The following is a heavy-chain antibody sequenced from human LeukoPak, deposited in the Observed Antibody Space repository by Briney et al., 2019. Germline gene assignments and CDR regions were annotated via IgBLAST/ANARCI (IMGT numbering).Heavy chain of an antibody. V-gene: IGHV3-66*02. Sequence: GVSLRLSCAASGFTVSSNYMSWVRQAPGKGLEWVSVIYSGGSTYYADSVKGRFTISRDNSKNTLYLQMNSLRAEDTAVYYCARVVGYCSSTSCYYYYYYYMDVWGKGTTVTVSS. CDR1: GFTVSSNY. D-gene: IGHD2-2*01. CDR3: ARVVGYCSSTSCYYYYYYYMDV. J-gene: IGHJ6*03. CDR2: IYSGGST.